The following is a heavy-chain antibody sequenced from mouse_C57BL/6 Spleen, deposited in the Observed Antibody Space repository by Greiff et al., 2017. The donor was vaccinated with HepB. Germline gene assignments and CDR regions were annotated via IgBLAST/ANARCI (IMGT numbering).Heavy chain of an antibody. CDR3: ARGGRGLFDY. Sequence: VQLQQPGAELVKPGASVKLSCKASGYTFTSYWMQWVKQRPGQGLEWIGEIDPSDSYTNYNQKFKGKATLTVDTSSSTAYMQLSSLTSEDSAVYYCARGGRGLFDYWGQGTTLTVSS. CDR2: IDPSDSYT. J-gene: IGHJ2*01. CDR1: GYTFTSYW. V-gene: IGHV1-50*01.